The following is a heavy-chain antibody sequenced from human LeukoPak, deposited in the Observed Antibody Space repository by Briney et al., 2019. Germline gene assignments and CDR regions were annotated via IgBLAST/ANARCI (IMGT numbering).Heavy chain of an antibody. V-gene: IGHV1-2*02. CDR3: ASPGNTNGWYRDAFAI. CDR2: INPNNGDT. CDR1: GYIFTDYY. Sequence: ASVKVSCKASGYIFTDYYIHWVRQAPGQGLEWMGWINPNNGDTNFAPKFQDRVSMTKDTSLSTAYMELRRLKSDDTAVYYCASPGNTNGWYRDAFAIWGQGTMVIVSS. J-gene: IGHJ3*02. D-gene: IGHD6-19*01.